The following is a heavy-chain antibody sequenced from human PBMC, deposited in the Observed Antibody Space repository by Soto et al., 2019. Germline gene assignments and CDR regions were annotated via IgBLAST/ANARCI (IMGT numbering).Heavy chain of an antibody. CDR2: ISGSGDRT. D-gene: IGHD6-13*01. V-gene: IGHV3-23*01. J-gene: IGHJ4*02. CDR1: TVTFSNYA. CDR3: ARVHSSNYHYFDY. Sequence: PGGSLRLSCTASTVTFSNYAMSWVRQAPGKGLEWVSAISGSGDRTFFADSVKGRFTVSRGNSKNTLYLQMSSLRAEDTAVYYCARVHSSNYHYFDYWGQGTLVTSP.